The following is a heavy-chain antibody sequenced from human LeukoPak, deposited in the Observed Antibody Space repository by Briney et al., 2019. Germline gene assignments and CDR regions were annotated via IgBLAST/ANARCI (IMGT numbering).Heavy chain of an antibody. V-gene: IGHV3-11*01. CDR2: ISSSGSTI. CDR3: ARVGVEEQLVPFDY. J-gene: IGHJ4*02. D-gene: IGHD6-13*01. CDR1: GFTFSDYY. Sequence: GGSLRLSCAASGFTFSDYYMSWIRQAPGKGLEWGSYISSSGSTIYYADSVKGRFTISRDNAKNSLYLQMNSLRAEDTAVYYCARVGVEEQLVPFDYWGQGTLVTVSS.